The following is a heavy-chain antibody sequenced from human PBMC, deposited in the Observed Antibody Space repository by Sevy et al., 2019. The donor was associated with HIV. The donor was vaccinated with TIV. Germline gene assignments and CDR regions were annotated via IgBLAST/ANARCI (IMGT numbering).Heavy chain of an antibody. J-gene: IGHJ4*02. V-gene: IGHV1-2*02. Sequence: DSVKVSCKASGYTFTGYYMHWVGQAPAQGLEWTGWINPNSRGTNYSQKFLGRVTLSRDMSISTAYMELSRLRADETAVYNCARWEPGGSNFDYWGQGTTVAVSS. CDR1: GYTFTGYY. CDR2: INPNSRGT. D-gene: IGHD1-26*01. CDR3: ARWEPGGSNFDY.